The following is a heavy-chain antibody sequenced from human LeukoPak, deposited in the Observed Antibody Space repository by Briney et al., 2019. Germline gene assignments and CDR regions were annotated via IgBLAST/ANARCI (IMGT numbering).Heavy chain of an antibody. CDR3: ARDREDIVVVPAASNAFDI. V-gene: IGHV1-18*01. J-gene: IGHJ3*02. D-gene: IGHD2-2*01. Sequence: ASVKVSCKASGYTFTSYGISWVRQAPGQGLEWIGWISAYNGNTNYAQKLQGRVTMTTDTSTSTAYMELRSLRSDDTAVYYCARDREDIVVVPAASNAFDIWGQGTMVTVSS. CDR2: ISAYNGNT. CDR1: GYTFTSYG.